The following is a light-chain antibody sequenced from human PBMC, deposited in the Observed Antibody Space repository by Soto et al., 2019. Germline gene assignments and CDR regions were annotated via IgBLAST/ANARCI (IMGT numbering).Light chain of an antibody. CDR1: SSDVGACNY. Sequence: QYVLTQPPSASGSPGQSVTISCTGTSSDVGACNYVSWFQQHPGKAPKLMIYEVSKRPSGVPDRFSGSKSGSTACLTVSGLQAEDEADYYCSSCAGRNNLVFGGGTKLTV. CDR2: EVS. V-gene: IGLV2-8*01. CDR3: SSCAGRNNLV. J-gene: IGLJ2*01.